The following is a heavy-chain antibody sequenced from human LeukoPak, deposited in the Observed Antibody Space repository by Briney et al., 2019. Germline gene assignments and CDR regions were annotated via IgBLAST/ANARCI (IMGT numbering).Heavy chain of an antibody. CDR2: IYYSGST. CDR3: ARVRSSGYYYNFDY. CDR1: GGSISSYY. Sequence: SETLSLTCTVSGGSISSYYWSWIRQPPGKGLEWIGYIYYSGSTNYNPSLKSRVTISVDTSKNQFSLKLSSVTAADTAVYYCARVRSSGYYYNFDYWGQGTLVTVSS. J-gene: IGHJ4*02. V-gene: IGHV4-59*01. D-gene: IGHD3-22*01.